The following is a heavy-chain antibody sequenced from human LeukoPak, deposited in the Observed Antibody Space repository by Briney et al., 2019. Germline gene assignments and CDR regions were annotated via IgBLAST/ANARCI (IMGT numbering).Heavy chain of an antibody. CDR2: IGGSGGVP. J-gene: IGHJ4*02. D-gene: IGHD3-10*01. Sequence: GGPRRLSCQVLGITLSNFGRSGARRAPGKGLEGAAGIGGSGGVPNYADSVKGRFTISRGSAKNTLYLQMNSLRAGDTAVYFCAKRGVVIRVILVGFHKEAYYFDSWGQGALVTVSS. V-gene: IGHV3-23*01. CDR3: AKRGVVIRVILVGFHKEAYYFDS. CDR1: GITLSNFG.